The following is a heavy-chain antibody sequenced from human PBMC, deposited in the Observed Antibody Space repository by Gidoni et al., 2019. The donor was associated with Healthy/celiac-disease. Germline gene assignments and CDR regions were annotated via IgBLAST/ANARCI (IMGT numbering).Heavy chain of an antibody. J-gene: IGHJ4*02. CDR1: GGDISSSSYY. V-gene: IGHV4-39*07. CDR3: ARAGSSGWTHYFDY. CDR2: IYYSGST. Sequence: QLQLQESGPGLGKPSEKRSLTCTVSGGDISSSSYYWGWIRQPPGKGLAWIGSIYYSGSTYYNPSLKSRVTISVDTSKIQFSLKLSSVTSADTAVYYCARAGSSGWTHYFDYWGQGTLVTVSS. D-gene: IGHD6-19*01.